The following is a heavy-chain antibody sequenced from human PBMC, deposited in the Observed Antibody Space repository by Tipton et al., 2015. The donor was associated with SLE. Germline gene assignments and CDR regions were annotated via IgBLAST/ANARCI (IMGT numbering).Heavy chain of an antibody. J-gene: IGHJ2*01. CDR3: ARDDPSYWYFDL. CDR1: GFTFDDYA. D-gene: IGHD6-6*01. CDR2: ISWNSGSI. V-gene: IGHV3-9*01. Sequence: SLRLSCAASGFTFDDYAMHWVRQAPGKGLEWVSGISWNSGSIGYADSVKGRFTISRDNAKNSLYLQMNALRADDTAVYYCARDDPSYWYFDLWGRGTLVTVSS.